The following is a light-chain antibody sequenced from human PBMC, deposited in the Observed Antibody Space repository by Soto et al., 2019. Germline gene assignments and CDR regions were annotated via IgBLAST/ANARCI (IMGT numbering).Light chain of an antibody. CDR1: QSVSSSY. Sequence: EIVLTQSPATLSLSPGERATVSCGASQSVSSSYLAWYQQKPGLAPRLLIYDASSRATGIPDRFSGSGSGTDFNLTISRLEPEDFAVYYGQKYGSSPRTFGQGTKVEIK. CDR2: DAS. V-gene: IGKV3D-20*01. CDR3: QKYGSSPRT. J-gene: IGKJ1*01.